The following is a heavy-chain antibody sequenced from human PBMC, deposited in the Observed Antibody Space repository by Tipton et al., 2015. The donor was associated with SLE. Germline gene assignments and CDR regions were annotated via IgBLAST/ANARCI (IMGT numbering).Heavy chain of an antibody. V-gene: IGHV4-39*01. CDR2: IYYSGST. CDR1: GASISSSSYY. D-gene: IGHD3-10*01. J-gene: IGHJ3*02. CDR3: ARLRGPVLPDAFDI. Sequence: LRLSCTVSGASISSSSYYWGWIRQPPGKGLEWIGSIYYSGSTYYNPSLKSRVTISVDTSNNQFSLKLSSVTAADTAVYYCARLRGPVLPDAFDIWGQGTMVTVSS.